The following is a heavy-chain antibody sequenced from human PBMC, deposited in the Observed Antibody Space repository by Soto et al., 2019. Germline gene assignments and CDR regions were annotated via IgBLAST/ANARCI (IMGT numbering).Heavy chain of an antibody. CDR1: GGSINRSPYY. CDR3: ARHGGFCTTTRCHEHFQY. J-gene: IGHJ1*01. V-gene: IGHV4-39*01. CDR2: IYETGRT. Sequence: QLRLQESGPGLVKPSETLSLACSVSGGSINRSPYYWDWIRQSPGKGLEWIGSIYETGRTNHNPLLKSRVTMTVDTSRNQFSLKLSSVIAADTAVYYCARHGGFCTTTRCHEHFQYWGQGALVTVTS. D-gene: IGHD2-2*01.